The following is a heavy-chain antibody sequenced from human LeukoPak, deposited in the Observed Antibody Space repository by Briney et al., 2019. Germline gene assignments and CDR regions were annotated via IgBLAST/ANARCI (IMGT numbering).Heavy chain of an antibody. V-gene: IGHV3-33*06. CDR1: GFTFSNFG. D-gene: IGHD1-20*01. CDR3: AKYITGTTFGDY. Sequence: GGSLRLSCAASGFTFSNFGMHWVRQAPGKGLEGLAVIWYDGSNKFYADSVKDRFIISRDNSKNTLFLQMYSLRADDTAVYYCAKYITGTTFGDYWRQGTLVTVSS. CDR2: IWYDGSNK. J-gene: IGHJ4*02.